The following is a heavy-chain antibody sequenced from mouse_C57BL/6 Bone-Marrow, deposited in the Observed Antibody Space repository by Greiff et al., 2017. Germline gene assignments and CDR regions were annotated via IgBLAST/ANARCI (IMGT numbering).Heavy chain of an antibody. CDR1: GFTFSDYG. D-gene: IGHD3-3*01. CDR3: ARYLGDY. J-gene: IGHJ2*01. CDR2: ISSGSSTI. Sequence: EVKVVASGGGLVTPGGSLTLSCAVSGFTFSDYGMHWVRQAPETGLEWVAYISSGSSTIYYADTVKGRFTISRDNSKNTLFLQMTSLRSEDTAMYYCARYLGDYWGQGTTLTVSS. V-gene: IGHV5-17*01.